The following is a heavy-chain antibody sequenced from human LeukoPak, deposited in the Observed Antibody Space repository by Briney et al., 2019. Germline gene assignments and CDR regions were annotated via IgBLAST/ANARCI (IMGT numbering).Heavy chain of an antibody. V-gene: IGHV3-21*01. D-gene: IGHD3-10*01. CDR1: GSTFSSYS. CDR3: AREGRGYGSGSYGHFDY. Sequence: PGGSLRLSCAASGSTFSSYSMNWVRQAPGKGLEWVSSISSSSSYIYYADSVKGRFTISRDNAKNSLYLQMNSLRAEDTAVYYCAREGRGYGSGSYGHFDYWGQGTLVTVSS. J-gene: IGHJ4*02. CDR2: ISSSSSYI.